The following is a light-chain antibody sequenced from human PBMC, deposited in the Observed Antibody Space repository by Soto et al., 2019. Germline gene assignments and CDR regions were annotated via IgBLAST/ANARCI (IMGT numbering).Light chain of an antibody. CDR3: LLSDSGAWV. CDR1: TGTVTSGHY. J-gene: IGLJ3*02. CDR2: DAS. Sequence: QAVVTQEPSLTVSPGGTVTLTCGSSTGTVTSGHYPFWFQQRPGQAPRTMIYDASNKHSWTPARFSGSLLGGRAALTLSGAQPEDEATYYCLLSDSGAWVFGGGTKVTVL. V-gene: IGLV7-46*01.